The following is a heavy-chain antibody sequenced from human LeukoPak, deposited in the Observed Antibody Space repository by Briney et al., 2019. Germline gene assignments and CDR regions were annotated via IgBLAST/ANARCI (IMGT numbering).Heavy chain of an antibody. J-gene: IGHJ4*02. CDR3: AKDGARYLLTYYFEY. Sequence: GGSLRLSCAASGFTFSSHDMHWVRQAPGKGLEWVAAISYDGSKQLYADSVKGRFTISRDNSKNTLNLQMNSLRDEDTAVYYCAKDGARYLLTYYFEYWGQGTLVTVSS. V-gene: IGHV3-30*18. CDR1: GFTFSSHD. CDR2: ISYDGSKQ. D-gene: IGHD3-9*01.